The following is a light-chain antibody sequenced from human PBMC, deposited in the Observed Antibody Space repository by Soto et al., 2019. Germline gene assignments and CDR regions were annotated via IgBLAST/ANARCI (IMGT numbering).Light chain of an antibody. J-gene: IGKJ2*01. Sequence: DSQLTQSPSFLSASVGDRVTITCRASQAISSSLAWYQHNPGKAPKLLIYAASTLQNGVPSSFSGSGSGTEFTLTSSSLQHEDFATYYCQHLNDYRYTFGQGTKVEIK. CDR1: QAISSS. CDR2: AAS. CDR3: QHLNDYRYT. V-gene: IGKV1-9*01.